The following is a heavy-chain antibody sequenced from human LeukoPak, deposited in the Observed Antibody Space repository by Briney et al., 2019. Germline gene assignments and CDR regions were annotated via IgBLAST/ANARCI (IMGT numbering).Heavy chain of an antibody. CDR3: TLRNYYGSGSHY. J-gene: IGHJ4*02. Sequence: GGSLRLSCEASGFTFSNAWMSWVRQAPGKGLEWVGRIKSNTDGGTIDYADSVKGRFTISRDNSKNTLFLQMNSLRAEDTAMYYCTLRNYYGSGSHYWGQGTLVTVSS. CDR2: IKSNTDGGTI. V-gene: IGHV3-15*01. D-gene: IGHD3-10*01. CDR1: GFTFSNAW.